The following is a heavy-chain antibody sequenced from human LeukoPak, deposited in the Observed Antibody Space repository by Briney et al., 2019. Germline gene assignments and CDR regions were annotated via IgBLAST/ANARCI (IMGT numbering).Heavy chain of an antibody. CDR1: GGSISSYY. CDR3: AREPRLIVGATAGMDV. D-gene: IGHD1-26*01. Sequence: SETLSLTCTVSGGSISSYYWSWIRQPPGKGLEWIGYIYHSGSTNYNPSLKSRVTISVDTSKNQFSLKLSSVTAADTAVYYCAREPRLIVGATAGMDVWGQGTTVTVSS. J-gene: IGHJ6*02. V-gene: IGHV4-59*01. CDR2: IYHSGST.